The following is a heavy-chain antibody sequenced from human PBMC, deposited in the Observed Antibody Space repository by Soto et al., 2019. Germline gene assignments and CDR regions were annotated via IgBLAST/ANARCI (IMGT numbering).Heavy chain of an antibody. CDR1: GYTFTSYD. CDR3: ARVPEYGSGSSDDS. Sequence: QVQLVQSGAEVKKPGASVRVSCKASGYTFTSYDINWVRQATGQGLEWMGWINPNSGNTAYAQNFQGRVTITRDTSLTTFYLGLSSLRSGDTAVYYCARVPEYGSGSSDDSWGQGTLVTV. CDR2: INPNSGNT. D-gene: IGHD3-10*01. V-gene: IGHV1-8*01. J-gene: IGHJ4*02.